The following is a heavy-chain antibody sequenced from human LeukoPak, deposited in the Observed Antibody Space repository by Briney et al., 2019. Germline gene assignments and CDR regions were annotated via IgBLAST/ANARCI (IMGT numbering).Heavy chain of an antibody. V-gene: IGHV5-51*01. CDR2: IYPGDSDT. Sequence: GESLQISCKGSGYKFNAYWIAWVRQMPGKGLEWMGIIYPGDSDTRYSPSFQGQVTISADKSVSIAYLQWSSLKASDTAMYYCARPNITSYYDSRGYDAFDVWGQGTMVIVSS. D-gene: IGHD3-22*01. J-gene: IGHJ3*01. CDR1: GYKFNAYW. CDR3: ARPNITSYYDSRGYDAFDV.